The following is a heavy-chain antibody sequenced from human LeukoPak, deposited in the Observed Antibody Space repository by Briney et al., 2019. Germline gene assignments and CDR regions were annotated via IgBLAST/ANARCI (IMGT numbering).Heavy chain of an antibody. J-gene: IGHJ4*02. Sequence: KPSETLSLTCTVSGGSISSYYWSWIRQPPGKGLEWIGYIYYSGSTNYNPSLKSRVTISVDTSKNQFSLKLSSVTAADTAVYYCARARHIVVVTAIRGRKIFDYWGQGTLVTVSS. CDR1: GGSISSYY. CDR2: IYYSGST. D-gene: IGHD2-21*02. V-gene: IGHV4-59*01. CDR3: ARARHIVVVTAIRGRKIFDY.